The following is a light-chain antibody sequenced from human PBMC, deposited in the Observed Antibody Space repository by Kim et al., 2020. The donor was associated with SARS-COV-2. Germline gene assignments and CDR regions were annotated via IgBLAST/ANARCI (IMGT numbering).Light chain of an antibody. Sequence: QPVLTQSPSASASLGASVKLTCTLSSGHRTYDITWHQQQPGKGPRYLMKLNSDGRHIKGDGIPDRFSGSSSGAERYLTISSLQSEDEADYYCHTWSTAIVFGGGTKLTVL. CDR1: SGHRTYD. J-gene: IGLJ2*01. V-gene: IGLV4-69*01. CDR3: HTWSTAIV. CDR2: LNSDGRH.